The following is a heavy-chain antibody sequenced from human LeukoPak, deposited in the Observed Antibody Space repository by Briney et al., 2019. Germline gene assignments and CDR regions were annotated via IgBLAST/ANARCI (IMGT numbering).Heavy chain of an antibody. CDR1: GGSVSSYY. D-gene: IGHD3-3*01. CDR2: IYTSGST. J-gene: IGHJ4*02. CDR3: VSTAYNDFWSGRPGYFDY. Sequence: SETLSLTCTVSGGSVSSYYWSWIRQPAGKGLEWIGRIYTSGSTNYNPSLKSRVTMSVDTSKNQFSLKLSSVTAADTAVYYCVSTAYNDFWSGRPGYFDYWGQGALVTVSS. V-gene: IGHV4-4*07.